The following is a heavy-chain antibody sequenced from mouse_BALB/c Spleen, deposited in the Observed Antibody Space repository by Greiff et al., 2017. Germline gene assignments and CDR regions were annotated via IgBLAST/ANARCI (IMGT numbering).Heavy chain of an antibody. CDR2: IDPANGNT. V-gene: IGHV14-3*02. Sequence: VQLQQSGAELVKPGASVKLSCTASGFNIKDTYMHWVKQRPEQGLEWIGRIDPANGNTKYDPKFQGKATITADTSSNTAYLQLSSLTSEDTAVYYCARYDGYDYFDYWGQGTTLTVSS. CDR3: ARYDGYDYFDY. CDR1: GFNIKDTY. J-gene: IGHJ2*01. D-gene: IGHD2-3*01.